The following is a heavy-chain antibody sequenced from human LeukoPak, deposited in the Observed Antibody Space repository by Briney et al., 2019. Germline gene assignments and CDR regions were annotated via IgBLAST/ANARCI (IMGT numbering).Heavy chain of an antibody. J-gene: IGHJ4*02. CDR1: GFTFSSYW. CDR3: AKDRITMVRGVNFDY. CDR2: ISVGGNNK. D-gene: IGHD3-10*01. Sequence: GGSLRLSCAASGFTFSSYWMSWVRQAPGKGLEWVSGISVGGNNKYYADSVKGRFTISRDNSKNTLYLQMNSLRAEDTAVYYCAKDRITMVRGVNFDYWGQGTLVTVSS. V-gene: IGHV3-23*01.